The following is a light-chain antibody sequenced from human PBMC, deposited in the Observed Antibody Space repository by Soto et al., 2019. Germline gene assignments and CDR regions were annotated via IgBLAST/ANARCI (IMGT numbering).Light chain of an antibody. CDR2: GNS. Sequence: QSVLTQPPSVSGAPGQRVTISCTGSSSNIGAGYDVHWYQQLPGTAPKLLIYGNSNRPSGVPDRFSGSKSGTSASLAITGLQAEDEAHYYCQSSDSSLSGGVFGGGTKLTVL. CDR1: SSNIGAGYD. V-gene: IGLV1-40*01. CDR3: QSSDSSLSGGV. J-gene: IGLJ3*02.